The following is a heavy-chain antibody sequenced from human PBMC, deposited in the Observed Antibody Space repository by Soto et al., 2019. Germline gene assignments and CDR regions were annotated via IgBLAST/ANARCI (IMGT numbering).Heavy chain of an antibody. Sequence: SLRLSCAASGFSFTNAWMSWVRQAPGKGLEWVGRIKSKIDGGAKVYGASVTDRFIISRDDSEDTVYLQMNSLKTDDTAVCYCTSEPGTYDHDYWGQGTLVTVSS. J-gene: IGHJ4*02. CDR3: TSEPGTYDHDY. CDR2: IKSKIDGGAK. V-gene: IGHV3-15*01. CDR1: GFSFTNAW. D-gene: IGHD3-10*01.